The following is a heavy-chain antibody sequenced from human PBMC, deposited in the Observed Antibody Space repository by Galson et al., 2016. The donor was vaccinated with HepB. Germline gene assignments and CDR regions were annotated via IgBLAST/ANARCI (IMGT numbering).Heavy chain of an antibody. CDR3: ARGTGKLTTVTTVTSLWYFDL. D-gene: IGHD4-17*01. CDR1: GYTFRTYY. CDR2: INPSGGKT. V-gene: IGHV1-46*01. J-gene: IGHJ2*01. Sequence: SVKVSCKAFGYTFRTYYMHWVRQAPGQGLEWMGMINPSGGKTKYAQRFQGRVTMTSDTSTNTLYMELSSLRSDDTAVYYCARGTGKLTTVTTVTSLWYFDLWGRGTLVTVSS.